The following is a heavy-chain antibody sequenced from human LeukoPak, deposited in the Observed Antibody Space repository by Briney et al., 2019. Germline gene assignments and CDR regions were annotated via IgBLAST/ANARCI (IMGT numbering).Heavy chain of an antibody. J-gene: IGHJ4*02. CDR1: GFTFNNYW. D-gene: IGHD4-11*01. CDR3: ARDLAYTFDY. CDR2: IKQDGSEK. V-gene: IGHV3-7*01. Sequence: GGSLRLSCAASGFTFNNYWMSWVRQAPGKGLEWVASIKQDGSEKYYVDSVKGRFTISRDNAKNSLYLQMNSLRAEDTAVYYCARDLAYTFDYWGQGTLVTVSS.